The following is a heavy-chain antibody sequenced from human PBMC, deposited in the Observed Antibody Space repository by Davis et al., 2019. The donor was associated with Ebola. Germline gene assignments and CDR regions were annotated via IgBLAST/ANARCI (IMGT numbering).Heavy chain of an antibody. D-gene: IGHD3-16*02. Sequence: SETLSLTCAVYGGSFSGYYWSWIRQPPGKGLEWIGEINHSGSTNYNPSLKSRVTISVDTSKNQFFLKLSSVTAADTAVYYCARGRDYIWGSYRFGYWGQGTLVTVSS. J-gene: IGHJ4*02. CDR2: INHSGST. CDR1: GGSFSGYY. V-gene: IGHV4-34*01. CDR3: ARGRDYIWGSYRFGY.